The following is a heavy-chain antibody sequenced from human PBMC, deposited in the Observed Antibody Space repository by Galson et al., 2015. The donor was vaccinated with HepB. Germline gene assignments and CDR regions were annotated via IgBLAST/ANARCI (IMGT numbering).Heavy chain of an antibody. CDR1: GFTFSSYG. D-gene: IGHD3-9*01. CDR3: ARDSYFDWVTDAFDI. CDR2: IWYDGSNK. J-gene: IGHJ3*02. Sequence: SLRLSCAASGFTFSSYGMHWVRQAPGKGLEWVAVIWYDGSNKYYADSVKGRFTISRDNSKNTLYLQMNSLRAEDTAVYYCARDSYFDWVTDAFDIWGQGTMVTVSS. V-gene: IGHV3-33*01.